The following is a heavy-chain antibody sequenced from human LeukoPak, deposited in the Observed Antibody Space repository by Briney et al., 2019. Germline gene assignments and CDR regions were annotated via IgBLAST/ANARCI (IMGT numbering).Heavy chain of an antibody. CDR2: IYPGDSDT. D-gene: IGHD1-14*01. CDR3: ARYRPSWYFDY. Sequence: GESLKISCKGSGYSFTSYWIGWVRQMPGKGLEWMGIIYPGDSDTRYSPSFQGQVTISADTSISTAYLQWSSLKASDTAIYYCARYRPSWYFDYWGQGNLVTVSS. J-gene: IGHJ4*02. V-gene: IGHV5-51*01. CDR1: GYSFTSYW.